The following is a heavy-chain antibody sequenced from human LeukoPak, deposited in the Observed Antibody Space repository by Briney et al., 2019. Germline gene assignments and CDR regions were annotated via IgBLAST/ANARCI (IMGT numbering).Heavy chain of an antibody. Sequence: GGSLRLSCAASGFTVSSNYMSWVRQAPGKGLEWVSVIYSGGSTYYADSVKGRFTISRGNSKNTLYLQMNSLRAEDTAVYYCARIGQWLALFDYWGQGTLVTVSS. CDR1: GFTVSSNY. CDR2: IYSGGST. V-gene: IGHV3-53*01. CDR3: ARIGQWLALFDY. J-gene: IGHJ4*02. D-gene: IGHD6-19*01.